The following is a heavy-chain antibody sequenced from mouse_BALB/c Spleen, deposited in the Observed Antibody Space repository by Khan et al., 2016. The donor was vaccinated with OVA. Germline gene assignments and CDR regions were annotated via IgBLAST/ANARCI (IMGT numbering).Heavy chain of an antibody. J-gene: IGHJ2*01. Sequence: VQLQQSGPELVKPGASVKISCKASGYSFTGYFMNWVMQSHGKSLEWIGRINPHIGETFYNQKFKGKATLTVDESSSTAHMELRSLASEASAVYYCTRIYGSDFDFWGPGTTLPVSS. D-gene: IGHD1-1*01. V-gene: IGHV1-20*02. CDR2: INPHIGET. CDR1: GYSFTGYF. CDR3: TRIYGSDFDF.